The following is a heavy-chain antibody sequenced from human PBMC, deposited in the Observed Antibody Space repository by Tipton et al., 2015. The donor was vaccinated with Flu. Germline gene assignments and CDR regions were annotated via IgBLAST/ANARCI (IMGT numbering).Heavy chain of an antibody. Sequence: TLSLTCTVSGGSISSYYWSWIRQPPGKGLEWIGYIYYSGSTNYSPSLKSRVTISVDTSKNQFSLKLSSVTAADTAVYYCARERTYYYGSGSYTNWFDPWGQGTLVTVSS. J-gene: IGHJ5*02. CDR2: IYYSGST. D-gene: IGHD3-10*01. CDR1: GGSISSYY. V-gene: IGHV4-59*01. CDR3: ARERTYYYGSGSYTNWFDP.